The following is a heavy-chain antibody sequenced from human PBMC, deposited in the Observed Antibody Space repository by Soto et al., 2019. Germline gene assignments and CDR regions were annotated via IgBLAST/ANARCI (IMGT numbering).Heavy chain of an antibody. Sequence: QVQLVESGGGVVQPGRSLRLSCAASGFTFSSNGMHWVRQAPGKGLEWVAVMSNDGSHTSYADSAKGRFTISRDNSKNTLYLQMNSLRAEHSGIYYCTKGCSSSSNCYIIDYWGQGALVTVSS. CDR3: TKGCSSSSNCYIIDY. CDR2: MSNDGSHT. J-gene: IGHJ4*02. CDR1: GFTFSSNG. D-gene: IGHD2-15*01. V-gene: IGHV3-30*18.